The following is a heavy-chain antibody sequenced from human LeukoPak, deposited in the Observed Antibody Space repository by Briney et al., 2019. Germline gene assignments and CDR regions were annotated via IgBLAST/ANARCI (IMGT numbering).Heavy chain of an antibody. J-gene: IGHJ4*02. D-gene: IGHD6-19*01. CDR3: ARGDNSGWLDY. Sequence: GGSLRLSCAASGFTFSGSAMHWVRQASGKGLEWVGRIRSKANSYATAYAASVKGRFTISRNDSKNTAYLQMNSLKTEDTAVYYCARGDNSGWLDYWGQGTLVTVSS. V-gene: IGHV3-73*01. CDR2: IRSKANSYAT. CDR1: GFTFSGSA.